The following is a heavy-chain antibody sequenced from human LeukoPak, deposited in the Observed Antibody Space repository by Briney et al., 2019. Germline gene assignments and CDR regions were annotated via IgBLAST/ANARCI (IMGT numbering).Heavy chain of an antibody. J-gene: IGHJ6*03. CDR3: AKDRSSKHYYYYYMDV. CDR1: GLTFSSYA. CDR2: ISGSGGST. D-gene: IGHD2-2*01. Sequence: PGGSLRLSCAASGLTFSSYAMSWVRQAPGKGLEWVSAISGSGGSTYYADSVKGRFTISRDNSKNTLYLQMNSLRAEDTAVYYCAKDRSSKHYYYYYMDVWGKGTTVTVSS. V-gene: IGHV3-23*01.